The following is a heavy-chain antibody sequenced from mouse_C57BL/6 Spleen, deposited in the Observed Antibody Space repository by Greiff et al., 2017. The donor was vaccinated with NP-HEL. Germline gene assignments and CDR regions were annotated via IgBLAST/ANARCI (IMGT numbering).Heavy chain of an antibody. Sequence: VQLQQSGPELVKPGASVKISCKASGYTFTDYYMNWVKQSHGKSLEWIGDINPNNGGTSYNQKFKGKATLTVDKSSSTAYMELRSLTSEDSAVYYCARSSITTVVGGDWGQGTTLTVAS. V-gene: IGHV1-26*01. CDR2: INPNNGGT. D-gene: IGHD1-1*01. J-gene: IGHJ2*01. CDR3: ARSSITTVVGGD. CDR1: GYTFTDYY.